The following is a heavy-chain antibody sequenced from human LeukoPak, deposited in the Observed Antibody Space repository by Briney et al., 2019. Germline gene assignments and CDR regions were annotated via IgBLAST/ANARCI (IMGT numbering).Heavy chain of an antibody. Sequence: PSETLSLTCTVSGGSISSSSYYWGWIRQPPGKGLEWIGYIYYSGSTNYNPSLKSRVTISVDTSKNQFSLKLSSVTAADTAVYYCARDPYCSGGSCYRAFDIWGQGTMVTVSS. CDR3: ARDPYCSGGSCYRAFDI. CDR2: IYYSGST. J-gene: IGHJ3*02. CDR1: GGSISSSSYY. V-gene: IGHV4-61*01. D-gene: IGHD2-15*01.